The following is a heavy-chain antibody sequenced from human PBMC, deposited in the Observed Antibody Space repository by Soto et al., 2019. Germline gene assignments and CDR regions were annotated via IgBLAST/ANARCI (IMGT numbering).Heavy chain of an antibody. CDR2: IYWDDDK. V-gene: IGHV2-5*02. D-gene: IGHD3-16*01. CDR1: GFSLTTRGVG. Sequence: QITLKESGPTLVKPTQTLTLTCTFSGFSLTTRGVGVGWIRQPPGKALECLALIYWDDDKRYSPSLQSRLSITKDTSKNPLVLTLTHVDPLDTATYYCAHIPNYYQYDWFDPWGQGTLVSVSS. CDR3: AHIPNYYQYDWFDP. J-gene: IGHJ5*02.